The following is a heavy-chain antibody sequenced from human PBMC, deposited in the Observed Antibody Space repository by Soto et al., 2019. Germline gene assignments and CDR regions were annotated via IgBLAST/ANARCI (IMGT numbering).Heavy chain of an antibody. Sequence: SETLSLTCAVSGGSISSSNWWSWVRQPPGKGLEWIGEIYHSGSTNYNPSLKSRVTISVDKSKNQFSLKLSSVTAADTAVYYCARASGRIHLWLLDYWGQGTLGTAPQ. CDR1: GGSISSSNW. CDR2: IYHSGST. D-gene: IGHD5-18*01. J-gene: IGHJ4*02. CDR3: ARASGRIHLWLLDY. V-gene: IGHV4-4*02.